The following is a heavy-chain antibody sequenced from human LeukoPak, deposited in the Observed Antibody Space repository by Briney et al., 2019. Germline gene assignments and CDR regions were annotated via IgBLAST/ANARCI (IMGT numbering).Heavy chain of an antibody. CDR3: ARAGPNWRIDY. CDR2: INEDGSEK. D-gene: IGHD1-20*01. Sequence: GGSLRLSCAASGFTFSRYWMSWVRQAPGKGLEYMANINEDGSEKYYVDSVKGRFTISRDNAKNSLFLQMNSLRVEDTAVYYCARAGPNWRIDYWGQGTLVTVSS. V-gene: IGHV3-7*02. CDR1: GFTFSRYW. J-gene: IGHJ4*02.